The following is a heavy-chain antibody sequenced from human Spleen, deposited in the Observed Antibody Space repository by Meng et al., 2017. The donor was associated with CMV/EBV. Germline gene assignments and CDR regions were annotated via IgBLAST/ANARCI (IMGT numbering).Heavy chain of an antibody. J-gene: IGHJ6*02. D-gene: IGHD6-19*01. CDR1: GFIFSSSE. CDR2: IYYSGST. CDR3: ARDRGSSGWYGSGYYYGMDV. Sequence: ESLKISCAASGFIFSSSEMNWVRQAPGKGLEWIGYIYYSGSTNYNPSLKSRVTISVDTSKNQFSLKLSSVTAADTAVYYCARDRGSSGWYGSGYYYGMDVWGQGTTVTVSS. V-gene: IGHV4-59*01.